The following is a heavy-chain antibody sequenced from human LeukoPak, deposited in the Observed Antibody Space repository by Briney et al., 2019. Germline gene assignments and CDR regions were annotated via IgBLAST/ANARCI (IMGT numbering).Heavy chain of an antibody. D-gene: IGHD1-26*01. CDR1: GFTFSSYS. J-gene: IGHJ4*02. CDR2: ISSSSSTI. Sequence: PGGSLRLSCAASGFTFSSYSMTWVRQAPGKGLEWVSYISSSSSTIYYADSVKGRFTISRDNAKNSLYLQMNSLRAEDTAVYYCARDVRAVGAIPYYFDYWGQGTLVTVSS. CDR3: ARDVRAVGAIPYYFDY. V-gene: IGHV3-48*01.